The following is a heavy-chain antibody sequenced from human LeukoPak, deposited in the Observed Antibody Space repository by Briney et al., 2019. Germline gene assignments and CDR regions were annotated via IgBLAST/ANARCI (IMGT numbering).Heavy chain of an antibody. Sequence: GGSLRLSCVASGFTFSSYAMYWVRQAPGKGLESLTVVAYDGSERDYSDSVTGRFTNSRDNSKNTLYLQMTSLRDEDTAMYYCGRDIGEVRRAFGSGSRYYYYYGMDVWGQGTTVTVSS. CDR3: GRDIGEVRRAFGSGSRYYYYYGMDV. J-gene: IGHJ6*02. V-gene: IGHV3-30-3*01. CDR1: GFTFSSYA. D-gene: IGHD3-10*01. CDR2: VAYDGSER.